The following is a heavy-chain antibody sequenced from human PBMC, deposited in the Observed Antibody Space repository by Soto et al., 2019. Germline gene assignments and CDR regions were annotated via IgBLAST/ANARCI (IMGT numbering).Heavy chain of an antibody. V-gene: IGHV4-34*01. CDR1: GGSFSGYY. D-gene: IGHD2-2*01. CDR2: INHSGST. J-gene: IGHJ4*02. CDR3: ATLANIVVVPAAHSGY. Sequence: QVQLQQWGAGLLKPSETLSLTCAVYGGSFSGYYWSWIRQPPGKGLEWIGEINHSGSTNYNPSLKSGVTRSVDTAKNQFALKLSSVTAADTAVYYCATLANIVVVPAAHSGYWGQGTLVTVSS.